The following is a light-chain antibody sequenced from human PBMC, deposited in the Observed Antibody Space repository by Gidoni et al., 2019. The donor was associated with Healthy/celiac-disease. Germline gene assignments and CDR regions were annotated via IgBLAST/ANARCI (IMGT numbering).Light chain of an antibody. CDR3: QQYYSTPRT. V-gene: IGKV4-1*01. CDR1: QSVLYSSNNTNY. J-gene: IGKJ1*01. Sequence: DIVMTQSPDSLAVSLGERATINCKSSQSVLYSSNNTNYLAWYHQKPGQPPKLLIYWASTRESGVPDRFSGSGSGTDFTLTISSLQAEDVAVYYCQQYYSTPRTFGQGTKVEIK. CDR2: WAS.